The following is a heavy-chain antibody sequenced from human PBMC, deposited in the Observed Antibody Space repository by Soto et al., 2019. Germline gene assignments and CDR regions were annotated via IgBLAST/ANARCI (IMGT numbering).Heavy chain of an antibody. D-gene: IGHD3-22*01. J-gene: IGHJ3*01. CDR2: MQYSGDT. CDR1: GGSVGSGAYY. Sequence: QVLLQEPGPGLVRPSETLSLTCIVSGGSVGSGAYYWSWIRQPPGSALEWIGYMQYSGDTNYNSSLKSRVTISVDRSRNRFSLKLTSVTAADTAFYYCARHDYSDRTFDLWGQGTMVTVSS. V-gene: IGHV4-61*08. CDR3: ARHDYSDRTFDL.